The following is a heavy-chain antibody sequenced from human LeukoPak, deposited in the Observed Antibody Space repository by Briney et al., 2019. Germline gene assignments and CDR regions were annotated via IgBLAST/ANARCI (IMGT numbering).Heavy chain of an antibody. J-gene: IGHJ5*02. CDR1: GVSIISGSYY. V-gene: IGHV4-61*02. CDR2: ISSSGNT. Sequence: SQTLSLTCTVSGVSIISGSYYWRWIRQPAGKGLEWIGRISSSGNTNYNPSLKRRVTISIDTSKNQFSLKLSSVAAADTAVYYCARSPSAGWFDPWGQGTLVTVSS. CDR3: ARSPSAGWFDP.